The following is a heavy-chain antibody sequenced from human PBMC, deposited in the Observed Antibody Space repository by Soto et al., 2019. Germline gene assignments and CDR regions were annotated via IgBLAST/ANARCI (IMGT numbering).Heavy chain of an antibody. J-gene: IGHJ4*02. CDR2: VSASGLNT. CDR3: ATDRPRGTSGYFFDY. V-gene: IGHV3-23*01. Sequence: EVQLLESGGKLVQPGGSLTLSCAASGFTFSTYAMAWVRQAPGKGLEWVSGVSASGLNTDYADPVKGRFYISRDNSKNTRPLHMNVLRAEDTALYSCATDRPRGTSGYFFDYWGQGTRVTVSS. CDR1: GFTFSTYA. D-gene: IGHD3-16*01.